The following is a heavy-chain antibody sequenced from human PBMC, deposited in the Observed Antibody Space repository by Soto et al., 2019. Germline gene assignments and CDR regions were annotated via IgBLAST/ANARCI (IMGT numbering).Heavy chain of an antibody. CDR3: ARYKSNYYYGMDV. CDR2: IYYSGIT. Sequence: SETLSLTCTVSGGSISSYYWSWIRHPPGKGLEWIGYIYYSGITNYNPSLKSRVTISVDTSKNQFSLKLSSVTAADTAVYYCARYKSNYYYGMDVWGQGTTVTVSS. J-gene: IGHJ6*02. D-gene: IGHD1-20*01. CDR1: GGSISSYY. V-gene: IGHV4-59*01.